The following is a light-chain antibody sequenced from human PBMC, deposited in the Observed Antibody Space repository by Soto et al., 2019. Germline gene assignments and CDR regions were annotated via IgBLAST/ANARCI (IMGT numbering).Light chain of an antibody. CDR1: QSVTSSY. CDR2: GAS. CDR3: QQYGSSPWT. J-gene: IGKJ1*01. V-gene: IGKV3-20*01. Sequence: EIVLTQSPGTLSLSPEERATLSGRTRQSVTSSYLAWYQQKPGQAPRLLIYGASSRDTGIPDTFKGSGSETDFTLTISRLEADDFAVYFCQQYGSSPWTFGQGAKVEIK.